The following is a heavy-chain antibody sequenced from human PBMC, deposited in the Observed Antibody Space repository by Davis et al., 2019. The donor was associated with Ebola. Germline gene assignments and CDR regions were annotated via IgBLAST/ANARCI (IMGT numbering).Heavy chain of an antibody. CDR3: AREIQAYYYDSSDFYCDY. CDR1: AGSISSYY. CDR2: VYYSGST. D-gene: IGHD3-22*01. J-gene: IGHJ4*02. Sequence: SETLSLTCAVSAGSISSYYWSWIRQPPGTGLAWTGYVYYSGSTNYNPPLKSPVTISVDTSKNQFSLKLSSVTAADTAVYYCAREIQAYYYDSSDFYCDYWGQGTLVTVSS. V-gene: IGHV4-59*01.